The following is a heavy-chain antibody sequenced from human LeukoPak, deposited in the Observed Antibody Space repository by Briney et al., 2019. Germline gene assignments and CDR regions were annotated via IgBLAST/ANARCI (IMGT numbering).Heavy chain of an antibody. V-gene: IGHV3-21*01. CDR2: ISSSSSYI. CDR3: ARAYSERYGLGYYYMDV. D-gene: IGHD1-26*01. Sequence: GGSLRLSCAASGFTFSTYSMNWVRQAPGKGLEWVSSISSSSSYIYYADSVKGRFAISRDNAKKSVYLQMNSLRAEDTAVYYCARAYSERYGLGYYYMDVWGKGTTVTISS. CDR1: GFTFSTYS. J-gene: IGHJ6*03.